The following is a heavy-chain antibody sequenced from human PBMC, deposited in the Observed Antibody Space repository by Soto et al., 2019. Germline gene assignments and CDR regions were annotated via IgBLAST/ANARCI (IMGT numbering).Heavy chain of an antibody. Sequence: PAGSLRLSCAGSGFTFGDSYMSWIRQAPGKGLEWLSYISPGSRYPAYADSVKGRFTISRDNAKSSLYLQMMSLTAEDTAIYYCVRGGGGGLFDYWGQGALVTVSS. CDR3: VRGGGGGLFDY. CDR2: ISPGSRYP. CDR1: GFTFGDSY. D-gene: IGHD2-15*01. V-gene: IGHV3-11*06. J-gene: IGHJ4*02.